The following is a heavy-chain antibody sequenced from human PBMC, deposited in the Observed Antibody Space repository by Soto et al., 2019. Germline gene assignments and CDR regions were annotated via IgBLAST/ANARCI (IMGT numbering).Heavy chain of an antibody. CDR3: ARGSTIFGVVINYYYYYGMDV. CDR2: IYYSGST. J-gene: IGHJ6*02. CDR1: GGSISSYY. V-gene: IGHV4-59*01. D-gene: IGHD3-3*01. Sequence: SETLSLTCTVSGGSISSYYWSWIRQPPGKGLEWIGYIYYSGSTNYNPSLKSRVTISVDTSKNQFSLKLSSVTAADTAVYYCARGSTIFGVVINYYYYYGMDVWGQGKTVT.